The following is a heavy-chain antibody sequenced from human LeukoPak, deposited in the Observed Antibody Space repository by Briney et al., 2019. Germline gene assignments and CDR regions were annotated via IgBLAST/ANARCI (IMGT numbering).Heavy chain of an antibody. V-gene: IGHV3-7*01. D-gene: IGHD3-16*01. Sequence: GGSLRLSCAAPGFTFSSYWMSWVRQAPRKGLEWVANIKQDGSEKYYVDSVKGRFTISRDNTKNSLYLQMNSLRAEDTAVYYCARDGGSGADYWGQGTLVSVSS. CDR3: ARDGGSGADY. J-gene: IGHJ4*02. CDR1: GFTFSSYW. CDR2: IKQDGSEK.